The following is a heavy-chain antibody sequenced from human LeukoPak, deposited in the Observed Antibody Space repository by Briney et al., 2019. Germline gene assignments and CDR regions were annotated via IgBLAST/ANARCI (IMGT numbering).Heavy chain of an antibody. CDR2: INHSGST. D-gene: IGHD1-1*01. V-gene: IGHV4-39*07. CDR1: GGSISSSAYY. Sequence: PSETLSLTCTVSGGSISSSAYYWGWIRQPPGKGLEWIGEINHSGSTNYNPSLKSRVTISVDTSKNQFSLKLSSVTAADTAVYYCARVGTRTVGWGQGTLVTVSS. CDR3: ARVGTRTVG. J-gene: IGHJ4*02.